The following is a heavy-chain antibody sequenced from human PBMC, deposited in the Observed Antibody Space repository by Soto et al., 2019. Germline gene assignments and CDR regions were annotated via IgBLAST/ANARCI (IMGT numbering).Heavy chain of an antibody. CDR3: ARTSARALRDYFDS. Sequence: ASVKVSCKASGYTFTSYWMHWVRQAPGQGLEWLGVINPSGGSTTYAEKFQGRVSMTRDTSTSTVYMELSSLRSDDTAVYYCARTSARALRDYFDSWSQGTLVTVSS. CDR2: INPSGGST. J-gene: IGHJ4*02. CDR1: GYTFTSYW. V-gene: IGHV1-46*01.